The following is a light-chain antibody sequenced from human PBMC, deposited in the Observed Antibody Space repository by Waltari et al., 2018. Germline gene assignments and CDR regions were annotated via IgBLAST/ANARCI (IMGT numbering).Light chain of an antibody. CDR1: SSTIGYNF. Sequence: QSVLTQPPSLSAAPGQKVTISCSGSSSTIGYNFLSWYQQFPGTAPKLLIYENNKRPSGIPDRFSGSKSGTSGTLVITGVQTGDEADYYCGSWDSSLSLVFGGGTKLSVL. CDR2: ENN. CDR3: GSWDSSLSLV. V-gene: IGLV1-51*02. J-gene: IGLJ2*01.